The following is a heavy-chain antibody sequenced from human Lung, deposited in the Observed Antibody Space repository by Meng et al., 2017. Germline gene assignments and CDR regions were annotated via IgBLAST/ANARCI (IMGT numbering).Heavy chain of an antibody. Sequence: GGSLRLSCAASGFTFSSYWMSWVRQAPGKGLEWVANIRQDGSEKYYVDSVKGRFTVSRDNAKNSLYLQMNSLRVEDTAVYYCAREYYTSGVSRPYYFDYWGQGTRVTVSS. V-gene: IGHV3-7*01. CDR3: AREYYTSGVSRPYYFDY. D-gene: IGHD3-10*01. CDR2: IRQDGSEK. J-gene: IGHJ4*02. CDR1: GFTFSSYW.